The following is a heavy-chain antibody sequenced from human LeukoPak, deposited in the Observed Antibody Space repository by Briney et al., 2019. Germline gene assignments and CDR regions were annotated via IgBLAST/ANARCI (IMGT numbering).Heavy chain of an antibody. CDR2: INPNSGGT. Sequence: ASVKVSCKASGYTFTGYYMHWVRQAPGQGLEWMGWINPNSGGTNYAQKFQGWVTVTRDTSISTAYMELSRLRSDDTAVYYCARGVAGTAYYFDYWGQGTLVTVSS. CDR1: GYTFTGYY. D-gene: IGHD6-19*01. V-gene: IGHV1-2*04. CDR3: ARGVAGTAYYFDY. J-gene: IGHJ4*02.